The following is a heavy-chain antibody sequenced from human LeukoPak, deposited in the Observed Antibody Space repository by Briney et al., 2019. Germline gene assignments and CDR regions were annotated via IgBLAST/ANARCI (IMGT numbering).Heavy chain of an antibody. J-gene: IGHJ4*02. Sequence: GGSLRLSCAASGFTFSSYSMNWVRQAPRKGLGWVSSISSSSSYIYYADSVKGRFTISRDNAKNSLYLQMNSLRAEDTAVYYWARDGAFWSGYDVFDYWGQGTLVTASS. V-gene: IGHV3-21*01. CDR2: ISSSSSYI. D-gene: IGHD3-3*01. CDR1: GFTFSSYS. CDR3: ARDGAFWSGYDVFDY.